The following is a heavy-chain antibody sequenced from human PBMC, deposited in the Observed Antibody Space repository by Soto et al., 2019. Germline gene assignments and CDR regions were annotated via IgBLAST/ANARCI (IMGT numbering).Heavy chain of an antibody. V-gene: IGHV1-46*01. CDR1: GYICINYY. J-gene: IGHJ4*02. CDR2: INPSGGST. CDR3: ARGNHYFSGTYAKIDY. Sequence: ASVKVSCKASGYICINYYMHWVRQAPGQGLEWMAKINPSGGSTNYAQKFQGRITITRDRSTSTVFMDLSGLRSQDTAVYFCARGNHYFSGTYAKIDYWGQGTLVTVSS. D-gene: IGHD3-10*01.